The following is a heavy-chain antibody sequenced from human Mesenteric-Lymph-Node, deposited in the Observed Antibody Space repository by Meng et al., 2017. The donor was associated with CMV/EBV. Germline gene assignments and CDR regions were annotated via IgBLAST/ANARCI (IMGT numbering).Heavy chain of an antibody. CDR1: GGSFSGYY. V-gene: IGHV4-34*01. Sequence: HVQLHRGASVLLNPSETLSVTAAVYGGSFSGYYWNWTRQSPETGLELIGEINHIGSTTYNPSFTSRIIISVDTSTNQISLNMSSVTAADTAVYYCARGSSYDILTGYFDYWGQGALVTVSS. J-gene: IGHJ4*02. CDR2: INHIGST. D-gene: IGHD3-9*01. CDR3: ARGSSYDILTGYFDY.